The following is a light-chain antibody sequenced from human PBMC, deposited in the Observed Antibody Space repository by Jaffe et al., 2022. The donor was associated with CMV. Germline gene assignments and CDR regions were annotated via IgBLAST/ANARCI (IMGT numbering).Light chain of an antibody. V-gene: IGKV1-39*01. CDR1: QTITRY. J-gene: IGKJ5*01. CDR3: QQSSTTPLT. Sequence: DIQMTQSPTSLSASVGDRVTITCRASQTITRYLNWYQQRPGKAPNLLIFAASTLRSGVPSRFNGSGSGTDFTLTIDSLQPEDFATYYCQQSSTTPLTFGPGTRLEIK. CDR2: AAS.